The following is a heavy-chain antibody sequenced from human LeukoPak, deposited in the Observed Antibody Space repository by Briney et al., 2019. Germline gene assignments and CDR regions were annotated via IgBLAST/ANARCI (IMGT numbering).Heavy chain of an antibody. D-gene: IGHD2-8*02. J-gene: IGHJ4*02. CDR3: ARDHGYYAGGSCYSDS. Sequence: ASVKASCKASGYTFSSYYIHWVRQAPGQGPEWMAMINPGGGSTNYAQKFQGRVTVTRDTSTSTVFMELSSLRSEDTAVYYCARDHGYYAGGSCYSDSWGQGTLVTVSS. V-gene: IGHV1-46*01. CDR1: GYTFSSYY. CDR2: INPGGGST.